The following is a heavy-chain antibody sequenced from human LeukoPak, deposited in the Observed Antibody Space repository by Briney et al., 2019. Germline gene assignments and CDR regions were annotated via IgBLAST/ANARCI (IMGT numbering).Heavy chain of an antibody. CDR3: AIDGYSAFDI. CDR1: GGSISSYY. V-gene: IGHV4-59*01. J-gene: IGHJ3*02. Sequence: SETLSLTCTASGGSISSYYWSWIRQPPGKGLEWIGYIYYSGSTNYNPSLKSRVTISVDTSKNQFSLKLSSVTAADTAVYYCAIDGYSAFDIWGQGTMVTVSS. CDR2: IYYSGST. D-gene: IGHD5-12*01.